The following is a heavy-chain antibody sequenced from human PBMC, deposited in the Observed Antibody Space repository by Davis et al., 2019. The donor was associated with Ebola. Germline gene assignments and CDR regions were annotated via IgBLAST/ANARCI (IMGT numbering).Heavy chain of an antibody. J-gene: IGHJ3*02. CDR2: INPNSGGT. Sequence: ASVKVSCKASGGTFSSYAISWVRQAPGQGLEWMGWINPNSGGTNYAQKFQGRVTMTRDTSISTAYMELSRLRSDDTAVYYCARDLDGYNCDAFDIWGQGTMVTVSS. CDR1: GGTFSSYA. CDR3: ARDLDGYNCDAFDI. D-gene: IGHD5-24*01. V-gene: IGHV1-2*02.